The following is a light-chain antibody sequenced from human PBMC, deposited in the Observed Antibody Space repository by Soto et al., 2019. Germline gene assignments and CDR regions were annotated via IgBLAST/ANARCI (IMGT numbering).Light chain of an antibody. V-gene: IGLV2-14*03. CDR2: DVS. J-gene: IGLJ2*01. CDR3: SSYTSSRPVI. CDR1: SSDVGAYNY. Sequence: QSVLTQPASVSGSPGQSITISCTGSSSDVGAYNYVSWYQQHPGKAPKLMIYDVSSRPSGVSHRFSGSKSANTASLTISGLQVEDEADYYCSSYTSSRPVIFGGGTKLTVL.